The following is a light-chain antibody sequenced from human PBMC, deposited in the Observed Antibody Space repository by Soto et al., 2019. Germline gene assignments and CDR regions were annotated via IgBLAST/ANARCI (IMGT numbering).Light chain of an antibody. CDR1: QSVSGW. V-gene: IGKV1-5*01. CDR3: QQYETFSGT. Sequence: DIQVTQSPSTLSASVGDTVIVTCRASQSVSGWLAWYQQKPWEAPKLLIYDASSLPRGVPSRFSGSGSGTKFTLTIASLQPDDFATYYCQQYETFSGTFGPGTKVDIK. J-gene: IGKJ1*01. CDR2: DAS.